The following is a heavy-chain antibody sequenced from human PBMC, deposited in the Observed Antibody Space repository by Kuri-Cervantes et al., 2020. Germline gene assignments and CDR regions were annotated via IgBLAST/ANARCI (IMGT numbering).Heavy chain of an antibody. CDR1: GFTCSSYW. D-gene: IGHD3-3*01. Sequence: GGSLRLSCAASGFTCSSYWMSWVRQAPGKGLEWVANRKQDGSERYYADSVKGRFNISRDNSKNTLYLQMNSLRAEHTAVYYCASSYFLSGYYHPGPKPDDYYYYDMGVWGQGTTVTVSS. CDR2: RKQDGSER. J-gene: IGHJ6*02. V-gene: IGHV3-7*01. CDR3: ASSYFLSGYYHPGPKPDDYYYYDMGV.